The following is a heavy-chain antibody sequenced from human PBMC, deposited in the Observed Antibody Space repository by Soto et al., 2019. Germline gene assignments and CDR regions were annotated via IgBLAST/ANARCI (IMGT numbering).Heavy chain of an antibody. J-gene: IGHJ5*02. Sequence: SETLSLTCTVSGGSISSSSYYWGWIRQPPGKGLEWIGSTYYSGSTYYNPSLKSRVTISVDTSKNQFSLKLSSVTAADTAVYYCARHFSGHPDYDILTGYAPRTGFDPWGQGTLVT. CDR1: GGSISSSSYY. CDR3: ARHFSGHPDYDILTGYAPRTGFDP. D-gene: IGHD3-9*01. V-gene: IGHV4-39*01. CDR2: TYYSGST.